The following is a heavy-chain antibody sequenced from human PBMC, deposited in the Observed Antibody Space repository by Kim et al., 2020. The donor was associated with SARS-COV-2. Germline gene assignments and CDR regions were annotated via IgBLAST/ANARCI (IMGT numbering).Heavy chain of an antibody. CDR1: GFTFSSYA. CDR3: ARDFMSWERALGDY. CDR2: ISYDGSNK. D-gene: IGHD3-10*02. J-gene: IGHJ4*02. V-gene: IGHV3-30*04. Sequence: GGSLRLSCAASGFTFSSYAMHWVRQAPGKGLEWVAVISYDGSNKYYADSVKGRFTISRDNSKNTLYLQMNSLRAEDTAVYYCARDFMSWERALGDYWGQGTLVTVSS.